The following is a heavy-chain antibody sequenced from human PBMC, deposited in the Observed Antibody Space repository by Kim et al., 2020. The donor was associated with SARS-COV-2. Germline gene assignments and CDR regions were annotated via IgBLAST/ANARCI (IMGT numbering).Heavy chain of an antibody. J-gene: IGHJ3*02. CDR1: GYSFTSYW. CDR3: ARLRGFVDYGGPPDAFDI. V-gene: IGHV5-51*01. Sequence: GESLKISCKGSGYSFTSYWIGWVRQMPGKGLEWMGIIYPADSDTRYRPSFQGHVTISADKSISTAYLQWSSLKASDTAMYYCARLRGFVDYGGPPDAFDIWGQGTMVTVSS. CDR2: IYPADSDT. D-gene: IGHD4-17*01.